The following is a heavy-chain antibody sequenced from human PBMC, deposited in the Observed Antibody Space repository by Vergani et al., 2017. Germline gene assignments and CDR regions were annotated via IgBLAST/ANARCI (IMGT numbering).Heavy chain of an antibody. CDR1: GYTFTSYA. CDR3: AREFGGDSPMDY. D-gene: IGHD3-10*01. CDR2: ISYDGSNK. V-gene: IGHV3-30-3*01. J-gene: IGHJ4*02. Sequence: QVQLVQSGAEVKKPGASVKVSCKASGYTFTSYAMHWVRQAPGKGLEWVAVISYDGSNKYYADSVKGRFTISRDNSKNTLYLQMNSLRAEDTAVYYCAREFGGDSPMDYWGQGTLVTVSS.